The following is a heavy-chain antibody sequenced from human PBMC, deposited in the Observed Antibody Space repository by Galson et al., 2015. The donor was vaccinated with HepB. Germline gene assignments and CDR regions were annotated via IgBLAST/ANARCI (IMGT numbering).Heavy chain of an antibody. V-gene: IGHV1-24*01. Sequence: SVKVSCKVSGYTLTELSMHWVRQAPGKGLEWMGGFDPEDGETIYAQKFQGRVTMTEDTSTDTAYMELSSLRSEDTAVYYCATGWGARRVVPAAIFDYWGQGTLVTVSS. D-gene: IGHD2-2*02. CDR3: ATGWGARRVVPAAIFDY. J-gene: IGHJ4*02. CDR1: GYTLTELS. CDR2: FDPEDGET.